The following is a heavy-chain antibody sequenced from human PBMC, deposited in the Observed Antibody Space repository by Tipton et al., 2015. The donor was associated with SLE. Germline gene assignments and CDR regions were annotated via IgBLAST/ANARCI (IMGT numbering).Heavy chain of an antibody. CDR3: ARGDCSSTSCLDY. CDR1: GFTFSNYW. D-gene: IGHD2-2*01. J-gene: IGHJ4*02. CDR2: IKQDGTEK. Sequence: GSLRLSCAASGFTFSNYWMSWVRQAPGKGLEWVANIKQDGTEKYYVDSVKGRFTISRDNAKNSLYLQMNSLRAEDTAVYYCARGDCSSTSCLDYWGQGTLVTVSS. V-gene: IGHV3-7*05.